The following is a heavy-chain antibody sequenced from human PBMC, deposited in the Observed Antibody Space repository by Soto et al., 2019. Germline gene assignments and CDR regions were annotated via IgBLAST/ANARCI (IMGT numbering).Heavy chain of an antibody. CDR3: ARVYQVEDYYDSSGYPLAFDI. D-gene: IGHD3-22*01. CDR1: GYTFTSYY. CDR2: INPSGGST. Sequence: GASVKVSCKASGYTFTSYYMHWVRQAPGQGLEWMGIINPSGGSTSYAQKFQGRVTMTRDTSTSTVYMELSSLRSEDTAVYYCARVYQVEDYYDSSGYPLAFDIWGQGTMVTVSS. J-gene: IGHJ3*02. V-gene: IGHV1-46*01.